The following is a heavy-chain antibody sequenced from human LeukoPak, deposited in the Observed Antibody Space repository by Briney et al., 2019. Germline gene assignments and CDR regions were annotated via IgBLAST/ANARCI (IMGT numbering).Heavy chain of an antibody. J-gene: IGHJ4*02. V-gene: IGHV1-18*01. D-gene: IGHD4-17*01. Sequence: ASVKVSCKASGYTFTSYDINWVRQAPGQGLEWMGWISAYNGNTNYAQKFQGRVTITADKSTSTAYMELSSLRSEDTAVYYCARWAGDYDAYYFDYWGQGTLVTVSS. CDR3: ARWAGDYDAYYFDY. CDR2: ISAYNGNT. CDR1: GYTFTSYD.